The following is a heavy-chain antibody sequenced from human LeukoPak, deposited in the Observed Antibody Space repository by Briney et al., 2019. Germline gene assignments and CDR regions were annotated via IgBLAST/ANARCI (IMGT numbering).Heavy chain of an antibody. Sequence: GGSLRLSCAASGFAFSSYWMHWVRQAPGKGLVWVSRIHSDGSSTSYADSVKGRFTISRDNAKNTLYLQMNSLRAEDTAVYYCAREAKWYDAFDIWGQGTMVTVSS. CDR3: AREAKWYDAFDI. CDR1: GFAFSSYW. J-gene: IGHJ3*02. V-gene: IGHV3-74*01. D-gene: IGHD2-8*01. CDR2: IHSDGSST.